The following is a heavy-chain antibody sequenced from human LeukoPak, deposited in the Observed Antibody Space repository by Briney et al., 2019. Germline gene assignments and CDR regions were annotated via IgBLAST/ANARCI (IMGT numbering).Heavy chain of an antibody. CDR2: ISAYNGNT. CDR3: ARLSFITMVRGVILGGMDV. Sequence: ASVKVSCKASGYTFTSYGISWVRQAPGQGLEWMGWISAYNGNTNYAQKLQGRVTMTTDTSTSTAYMELRSLRSEDTAVYYCARLSFITMVRGVILGGMDVWGQGTTVTVSS. CDR1: GYTFTSYG. J-gene: IGHJ6*02. D-gene: IGHD3-10*01. V-gene: IGHV1-18*01.